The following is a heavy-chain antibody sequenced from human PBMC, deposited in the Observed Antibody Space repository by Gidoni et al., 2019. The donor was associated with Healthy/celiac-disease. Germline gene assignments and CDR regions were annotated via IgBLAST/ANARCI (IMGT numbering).Heavy chain of an antibody. V-gene: IGHV4-39*01. CDR3: ARLYYDSSGYLPNDAFDI. CDR2: IYYSGST. Sequence: QLQLQESGPGLVKPSETLSLTCTVSVGSISSSSYYWGWIRQPPGKGLEWIGSIYYSGSTYYNPSLKSRVTISVDTSKNQFSLKLSSVTAADTAVYYCARLYYDSSGYLPNDAFDIWGQGTMVTVSS. J-gene: IGHJ3*02. CDR1: VGSISSSSYY. D-gene: IGHD3-22*01.